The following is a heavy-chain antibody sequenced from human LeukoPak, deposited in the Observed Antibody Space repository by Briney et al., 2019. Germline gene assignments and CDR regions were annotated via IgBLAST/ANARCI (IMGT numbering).Heavy chain of an antibody. CDR1: GGTFSSYA. V-gene: IGHV1-69*05. Sequence: ASVKVSCKSSGGTFSSYAISWVRQAPGQGLEWMGVIIPILGTAKYAQMFHVRGTFTTAESTSTDYMELRIMSSEDKDAAYCSGGVYCSGGSCYYMDVWGKGTTVTDSS. J-gene: IGHJ6*03. CDR3: SGGVYCSGGSCYYMDV. D-gene: IGHD2-15*01. CDR2: IIPILGTA.